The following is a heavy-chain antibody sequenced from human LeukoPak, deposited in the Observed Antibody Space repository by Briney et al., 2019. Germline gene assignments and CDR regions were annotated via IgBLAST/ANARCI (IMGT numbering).Heavy chain of an antibody. J-gene: IGHJ4*02. Sequence: PGGSLRLSCAASGFTFSNYNMNWVRQPPGKGLQWVSYISSSSNIIYYADSVKGRFTISRDNAKNSLFLQMNSLRAEDTAVYYCARDRIVYYGSGSYYGVYFDYWGQGTLVTVSS. CDR2: ISSSSNII. D-gene: IGHD3-10*01. CDR1: GFTFSNYN. V-gene: IGHV3-48*01. CDR3: ARDRIVYYGSGSYYGVYFDY.